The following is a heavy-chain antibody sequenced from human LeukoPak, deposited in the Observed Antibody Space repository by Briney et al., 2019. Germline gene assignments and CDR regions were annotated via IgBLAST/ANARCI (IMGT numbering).Heavy chain of an antibody. CDR2: IYYSGST. D-gene: IGHD3-9*01. CDR1: GGSISSYY. CDR3: ARTYYDILTGPEAFDN. V-gene: IGHV4-59*01. Sequence: SETLSLTCTVSGGSISSYYWSWIRQPPGKGLEWIGYIYYSGSTNYNPSLKSRVTISVDTSKNQFSLKLSSVTAADTAVYYCARTYYDILTGPEAFDNWGQGTMVTVSS. J-gene: IGHJ3*02.